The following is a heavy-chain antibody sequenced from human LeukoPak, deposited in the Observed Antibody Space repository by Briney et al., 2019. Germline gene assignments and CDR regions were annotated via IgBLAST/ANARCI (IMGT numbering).Heavy chain of an antibody. Sequence: GGSLRLSCAASGLTFSDYWMNWVRQAPGKGLEWVANIEQDGSEKNYVDSVKGRFTISRDNAKNSLYLQMNSLRAEDTAVYYCARDEGTGTTDYWGQGTLVTVSS. CDR2: IEQDGSEK. CDR3: ARDEGTGTTDY. V-gene: IGHV3-7*01. CDR1: GLTFSDYW. J-gene: IGHJ4*02. D-gene: IGHD1-1*01.